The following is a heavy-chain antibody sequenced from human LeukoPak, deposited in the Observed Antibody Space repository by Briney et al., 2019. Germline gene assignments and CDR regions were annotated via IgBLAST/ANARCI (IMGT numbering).Heavy chain of an antibody. V-gene: IGHV3-23*03. J-gene: IGHJ4*02. Sequence: PGGSLRLSCAASGFTFRGYGMYWVRQAPRKGLEWVAGIYGGGGVIKYADSVKGRFTISRDNSENILYLQMDSLRVEDTAMYYCAKDRIPDSGYDIDYWGQGTLVTVSS. CDR3: AKDRIPDSGYDIDY. CDR2: IYGGGGVI. D-gene: IGHD5-12*01. CDR1: GFTFRGYG.